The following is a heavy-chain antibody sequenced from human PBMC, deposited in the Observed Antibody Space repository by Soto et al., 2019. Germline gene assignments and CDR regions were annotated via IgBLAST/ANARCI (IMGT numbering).Heavy chain of an antibody. CDR1: RGIFSNYG. Sequence: SVKVSCKASRGIFSNYGFSWVRQAPGQGLEWMGGIIPLFGKPSYAQKFQGRLIISADASTNRAYLDLYSLTTEDAGIYYCALFESDDDVWGSFRSWGQGTPVTVSS. J-gene: IGHJ5*02. CDR2: IIPLFGKP. V-gene: IGHV1-69*13. D-gene: IGHD3-16*01. CDR3: ALFESDDDVWGSFRS.